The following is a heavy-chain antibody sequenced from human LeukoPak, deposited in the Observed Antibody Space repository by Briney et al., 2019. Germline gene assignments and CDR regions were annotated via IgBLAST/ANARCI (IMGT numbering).Heavy chain of an antibody. CDR1: GCTFSRYA. J-gene: IGHJ5*02. D-gene: IGHD1-26*01. V-gene: IGHV1-69*01. CDR2: IFPIFCKA. CDR3: ARSVSEGELHH. Sequence: SVTVSCQPSGCTFSRYAFSLLRQAPGQGMEGVGGIFPIFCKANYAQQFQGRVTITADESTSTAYMELSSLRSEDTAVYYCARSVSEGELHHWGQGTLVTVSS.